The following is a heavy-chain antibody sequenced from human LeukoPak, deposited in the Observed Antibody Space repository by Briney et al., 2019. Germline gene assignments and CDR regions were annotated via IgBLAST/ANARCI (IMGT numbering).Heavy chain of an antibody. CDR1: GGSISSSPYY. D-gene: IGHD2-2*01. V-gene: IGHV4-39*01. CDR2: IYYRGST. J-gene: IGHJ5*02. CDR3: ARHYLSDGILSTFDP. Sequence: KTSETLSLTGTVSGGSISSSPYYWGWIRQPPGKGLEWIGTIYYRGSTYSNPSLNSRVTISLDTSKNQFSLRLRSVTAADTALYYCARHYLSDGILSTFDPWGQGTLVTVSS.